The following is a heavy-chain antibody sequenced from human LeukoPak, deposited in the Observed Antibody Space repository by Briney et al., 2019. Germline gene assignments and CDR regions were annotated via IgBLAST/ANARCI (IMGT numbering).Heavy chain of an antibody. J-gene: IGHJ2*01. D-gene: IGHD6-19*01. CDR2: INSDGSST. CDR3: ARRHLRAVSGYWYFHL. V-gene: IGHV3-74*01. CDR1: GFTFSSYW. Sequence: PGGSLRLSCAASGFTFSSYWMHWVRHAPGKGLVWVSRINSDGSSTSYADSVKGRLTISRDNAKNTLYLQMNSLRAEDTAVYYCARRHLRAVSGYWYFHLWGRGTLVTVSS.